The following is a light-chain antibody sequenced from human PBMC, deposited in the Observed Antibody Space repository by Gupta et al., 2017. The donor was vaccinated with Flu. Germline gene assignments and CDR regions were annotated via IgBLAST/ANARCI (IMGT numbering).Light chain of an antibody. CDR2: AAS. J-gene: IGKJ1*01. V-gene: IGKV1-39*01. CDR1: QSISSY. CDR3: QQSYSTLGT. Sequence: DRCTITSRASQSISSYLNWYQQKPGKAPKLLIYAASSFQRGVPSRFSGSGSGTDFTLTISSLQPEDFATYYCQQSYSTLGTFGQGTKVEIK.